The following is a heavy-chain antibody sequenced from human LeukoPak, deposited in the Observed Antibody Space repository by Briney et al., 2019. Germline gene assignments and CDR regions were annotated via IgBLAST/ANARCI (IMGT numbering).Heavy chain of an antibody. Sequence: PSGTLSLTCAVYGGSFSGYYWSWIRQPPGKGLEWIGEINHSGSTNYNPSLKSRVTISVDTSKNQFSLKLSSVTAADTAVYYCARALMTTDDYWGHGNMVTVSS. D-gene: IGHD4-17*01. CDR2: INHSGST. CDR1: GGSFSGYY. J-gene: IGHJ4*01. CDR3: ARALMTTDDY. V-gene: IGHV4-34*01.